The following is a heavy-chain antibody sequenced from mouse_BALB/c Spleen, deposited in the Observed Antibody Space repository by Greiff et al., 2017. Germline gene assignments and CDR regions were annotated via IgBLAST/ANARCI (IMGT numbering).Heavy chain of an antibody. CDR1: GYSFTSYW. J-gene: IGHJ2*01. Sequence: QVQLQQSGPQLVRPGASVKISCKASGYSFTSYWMHWVKQRPGQGLEWIGMIDPSDSETRLNQKFKDKATLTVDKSSSTAYMQLSSPTSEDSAVYYCARSGGSSYGYYFDYWGQGTTLTVSS. CDR2: IDPSDSET. V-gene: IGHV1S126*01. D-gene: IGHD1-1*01. CDR3: ARSGGSSYGYYFDY.